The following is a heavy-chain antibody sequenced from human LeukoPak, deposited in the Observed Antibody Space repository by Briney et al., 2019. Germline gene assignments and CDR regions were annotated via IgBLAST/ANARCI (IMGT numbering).Heavy chain of an antibody. CDR2: INPNSGGT. CDR1: GYTFTGYY. CDR3: ARVWWPRQSYFDY. Sequence: ASVKVSCKASGYTFTGYYMHWVRQAPGQGLEWMGWINPNSGGTNYAQKFQGRVTMTRDKSISTAYMELSRLRSDDTAVYYCARVWWPRQSYFDYWGQGTLVTVSS. D-gene: IGHD2-15*01. J-gene: IGHJ4*02. V-gene: IGHV1-2*02.